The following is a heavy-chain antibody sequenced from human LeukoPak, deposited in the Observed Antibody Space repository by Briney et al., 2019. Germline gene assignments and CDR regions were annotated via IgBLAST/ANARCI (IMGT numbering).Heavy chain of an antibody. CDR2: IYYSGST. J-gene: IGHJ5*02. D-gene: IGHD1-26*01. CDR1: GGSISSYY. V-gene: IGHV4-59*08. CDR3: ARVIWELTGEVWFDP. Sequence: PSETLSLTCTVSGGSISSYYWSWIRQPPGKGLEWIGYIYYSGSTNYNPSLKGRVTISVDTSKNQFSLKLSSVTAADTAVYYCARVIWELTGEVWFDPWGQGTLVTVSS.